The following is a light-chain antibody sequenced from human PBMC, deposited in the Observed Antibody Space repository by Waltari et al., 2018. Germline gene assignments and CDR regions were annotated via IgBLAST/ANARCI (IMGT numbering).Light chain of an antibody. CDR2: GNT. CDR1: SSNLGSDYD. J-gene: IGLJ2*01. V-gene: IGLV1-40*01. Sequence: QSVLTQPPSISGAPGQRVTISCIGSSSNLGSDYDVRWYQQFPQTAPKLLIYGNTFQPSGVPCRFSGSRSCTSASLVITGLQAEDEATYYCQSYDDRQSVVFGGGTKLTVL. CDR3: QSYDDRQSVV.